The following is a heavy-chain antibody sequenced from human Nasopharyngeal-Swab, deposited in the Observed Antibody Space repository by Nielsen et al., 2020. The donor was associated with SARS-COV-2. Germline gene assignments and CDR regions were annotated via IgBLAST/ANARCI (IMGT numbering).Heavy chain of an antibody. D-gene: IGHD2-2*02. V-gene: IGHV3-66*02. CDR3: AREMGNDCSSTSCYTEARYYFDY. CDR2: IYSGGST. Sequence: LSLTCAASGFTVSSNYMSWVRQAPGKGLEWVSVIYSGGSTYYADSVKGRFTISRDNSKNTLYLQMNSLRAEDTAVYYCAREMGNDCSSTSCYTEARYYFDYWGQGTLVTVSS. J-gene: IGHJ4*02. CDR1: GFTVSSNY.